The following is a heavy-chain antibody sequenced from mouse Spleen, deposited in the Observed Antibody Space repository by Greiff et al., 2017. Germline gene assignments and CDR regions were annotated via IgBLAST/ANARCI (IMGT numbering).Heavy chain of an antibody. CDR1: GFTFSSYA. CDR2: ISDGGSYT. V-gene: IGHV5-4*01. J-gene: IGHJ1*03. CDR3: ARDDLDSHWYFDV. Sequence: DVMLVESGGGLVKPGGSLKLSCAASGFTFSSYAMSWVRQTPEKRLGWVATISDGGSYTYYPDNVKGRFTISRDNAKNNLYLQMSHLKSEDTAMYYCARDDLDSHWYFDVWGTGTTVTVAS. D-gene: IGHD2-13*01.